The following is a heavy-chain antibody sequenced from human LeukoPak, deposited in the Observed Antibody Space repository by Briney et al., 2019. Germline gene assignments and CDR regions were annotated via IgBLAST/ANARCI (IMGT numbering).Heavy chain of an antibody. J-gene: IGHJ4*02. CDR3: ARTTTVTTFFDY. Sequence: SETLSLTCTVSGGSISSGGYYWSWIRQHPGTGLEWIGYIYYSGSTYYNPSLKSRVTISVDTSKNQFSLKLSSVTAADTAVYYCARTTTVTTFFDYWGQGTLVTVSS. V-gene: IGHV4-31*03. CDR2: IYYSGST. D-gene: IGHD4-17*01. CDR1: GGSISSGGYY.